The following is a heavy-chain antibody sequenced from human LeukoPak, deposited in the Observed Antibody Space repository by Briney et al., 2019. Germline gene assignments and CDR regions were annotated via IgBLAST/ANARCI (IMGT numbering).Heavy chain of an antibody. CDR3: ARDHPSYDCWSSYYLVLFDY. CDR2: ISAYNGNT. V-gene: IGHV1-18*01. CDR1: GYTFTSYG. Sequence: ASVKVSCKASGYTFTSYGISWVRQAPGQGLEWMGWISAYNGNTNYAQKLQGRVTMTTDTSTSTAYMELRSLRSDDTAVYYCARDHPSYDCWSSYYLVLFDYWGQGTLVTVSS. J-gene: IGHJ4*02. D-gene: IGHD3-3*01.